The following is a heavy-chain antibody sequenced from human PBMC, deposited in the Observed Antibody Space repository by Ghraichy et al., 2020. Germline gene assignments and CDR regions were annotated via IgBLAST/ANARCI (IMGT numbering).Heavy chain of an antibody. CDR1: GGSISSYY. CDR3: AREGITGTMEAFDI. V-gene: IGHV4-59*01. D-gene: IGHD1-7*01. Sequence: ETLSLTCTVSGGSISSYYWSWIRQPPGKGLEWIGYIYYSGSTNYNPSLKSRVTISVDTSKNQFSLKLSSVTAADTAVYYCAREGITGTMEAFDIWGQGTMVTVSS. J-gene: IGHJ3*02. CDR2: IYYSGST.